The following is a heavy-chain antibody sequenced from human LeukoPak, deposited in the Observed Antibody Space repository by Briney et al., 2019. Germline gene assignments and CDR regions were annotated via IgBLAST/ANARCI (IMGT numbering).Heavy chain of an antibody. V-gene: IGHV4-39*01. J-gene: IGHJ4*02. CDR2: IYYSGST. CDR1: GGSISSSSYY. CDR3: ARHVHPVGGDSSGYYDY. Sequence: SETLSLTCTVSGGSISSSSYYWGWIRQPPGKGLEWIGSIYYSGSTYYNPSLKSRVTISVDTSKNQYSLKLSSVTAADTAVYYCARHVHPVGGDSSGYYDYWGQGTLVTVSS. D-gene: IGHD3-22*01.